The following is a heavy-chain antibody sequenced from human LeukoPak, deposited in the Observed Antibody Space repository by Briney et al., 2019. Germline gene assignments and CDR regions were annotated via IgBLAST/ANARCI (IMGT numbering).Heavy chain of an antibody. CDR2: ISSSGSTI. J-gene: IGHJ6*04. Sequence: PGGSLRLSCAAPGFTFSSYEMNWVRQAPGKGLEWVSYISSSGSTIYYADSVKGRFTISRDNAKNSLYLQMNSLRAEDTAVYYCARAGYCSSTSCPSHYYYGMDVWGKGTTVTVSS. D-gene: IGHD2-2*01. CDR3: ARAGYCSSTSCPSHYYYGMDV. CDR1: GFTFSSYE. V-gene: IGHV3-48*03.